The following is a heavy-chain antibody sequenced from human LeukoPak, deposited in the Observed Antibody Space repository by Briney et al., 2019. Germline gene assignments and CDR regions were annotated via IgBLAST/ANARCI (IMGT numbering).Heavy chain of an antibody. CDR1: GFTFSSYE. Sequence: GGSLRLSCAASGFTFSSYEMNWVRQAPGKGLEWVSYISSSGSTIYYADSVKGRFTISRDNAKNSLYPQMNSLRAEDTAVYYCARDVLVRGVIWTPFDYWGQGTLVTVSS. CDR3: ARDVLVRGVIWTPFDY. J-gene: IGHJ4*02. CDR2: ISSSGSTI. V-gene: IGHV3-48*03. D-gene: IGHD3-10*01.